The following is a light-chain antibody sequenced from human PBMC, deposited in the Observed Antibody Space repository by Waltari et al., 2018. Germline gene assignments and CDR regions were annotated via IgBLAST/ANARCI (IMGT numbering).Light chain of an antibody. Sequence: LTWYQEKPGQAPRLLIYDTSRSAPGIPDRFSGSVFGTDFSLNIGRLEPEDCAVYYCQKYDRLPATFGQGAKVEIE. CDR2: DTS. J-gene: IGKJ1*01. V-gene: IGKV3-20*01. CDR3: QKYDRLPAT.